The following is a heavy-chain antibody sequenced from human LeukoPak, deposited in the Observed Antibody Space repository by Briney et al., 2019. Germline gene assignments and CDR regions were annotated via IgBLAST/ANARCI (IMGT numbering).Heavy chain of an antibody. CDR1: GYTFTSYD. D-gene: IGHD3-22*01. CDR3: ARFCRYYYDSSGYSSDAFDI. J-gene: IGHJ3*02. CDR2: MNPNSGNT. Sequence: ASVKVSCRASGYTFTSYDINWVRQATGQGLEWMGWMNPNSGNTGYAQKFQGRVTMTRNTSISTAYMELSSLRSEGTAVYYCARFCRYYYDSSGYSSDAFDIWGQGTMVTVSS. V-gene: IGHV1-8*01.